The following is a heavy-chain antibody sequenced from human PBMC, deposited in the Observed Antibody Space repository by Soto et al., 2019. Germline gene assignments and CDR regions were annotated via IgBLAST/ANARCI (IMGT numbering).Heavy chain of an antibody. V-gene: IGHV1-69*13. CDR1: GGTFSSYA. CDR2: IITIFGTA. J-gene: IGHJ4*02. CDR3: ARRGPRAYYYDSSGYSY. Sequence: VASVKVSCKASGGTFSSYAISWVRQAPGQGLEWMGGIITIFGTANYAQKFQGRVTITADESTSTAYMELSSLRSEDTAVYYCARRGPRAYYYDSSGYSYWGQGTLVTVSS. D-gene: IGHD3-22*01.